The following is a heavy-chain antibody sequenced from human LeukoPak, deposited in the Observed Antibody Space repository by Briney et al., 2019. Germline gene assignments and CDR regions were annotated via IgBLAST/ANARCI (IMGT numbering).Heavy chain of an antibody. V-gene: IGHV3-73*01. J-gene: IGHJ4*02. CDR2: IRSKANSYAT. CDR1: GFTFSGSA. Sequence: GGSLRLSCAASGFTFSGSAMHWVRQASGKGLEWVGRIRSKANSYATAYAASVKGRFTISRDDSKNTAYLQMNSLKTEDTAVYYCTKHGNSADLDYWGQGTLVTVSS. CDR3: TKHGNSADLDY. D-gene: IGHD4-23*01.